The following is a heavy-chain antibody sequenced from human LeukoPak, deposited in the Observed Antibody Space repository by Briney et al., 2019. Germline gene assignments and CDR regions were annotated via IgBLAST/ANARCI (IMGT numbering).Heavy chain of an antibody. CDR3: AKVNQGLDY. CDR1: GFTFSSYG. Sequence: GGSLRLSCAASGFTFSSYGMHWVRQAPAKGLEWVAVISYDGSNKYYADSVKGRFTISRDNSKNTLYLQMNSLRAEDTAVYYCAKVNQGLDYWGQGTLVTVSS. CDR2: ISYDGSNK. V-gene: IGHV3-30*18. J-gene: IGHJ4*02.